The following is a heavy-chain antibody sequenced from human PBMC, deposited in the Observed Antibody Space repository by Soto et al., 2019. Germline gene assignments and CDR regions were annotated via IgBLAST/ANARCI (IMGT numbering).Heavy chain of an antibody. J-gene: IGHJ4*02. CDR3: ARENPRDCYSLDY. V-gene: IGHV3-30-3*01. CDR2: ISYDGSNK. CDR1: GFTFSSYA. Sequence: GGSLRLSCAASGFTFSSYAMHWVRQAPGKGLEWVAVISYDGSNKYYADSVKGRFTISRDKSKNTLYLQMNSLRAEDTAVYYCARENPRDCYSLDYWGQGTLVTVSS. D-gene: IGHD2-21*01.